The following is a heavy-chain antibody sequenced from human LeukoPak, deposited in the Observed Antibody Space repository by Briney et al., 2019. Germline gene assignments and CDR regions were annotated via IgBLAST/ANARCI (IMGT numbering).Heavy chain of an antibody. Sequence: ASVKVSCKASGGTFSSYAISWVRQAPGQGLEWMGRIIPILGIANYAQKFQGRVTITADKSTSTAYMELSSLRPEDTAVYYCAAGSTVVTRGIDYWGQGTLVTVSS. V-gene: IGHV1-69*04. CDR2: IIPILGIA. J-gene: IGHJ4*02. CDR3: AAGSTVVTRGIDY. CDR1: GGTFSSYA. D-gene: IGHD4-17*01.